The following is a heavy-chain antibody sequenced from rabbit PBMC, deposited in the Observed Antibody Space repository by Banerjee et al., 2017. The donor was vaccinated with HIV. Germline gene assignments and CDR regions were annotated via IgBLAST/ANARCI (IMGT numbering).Heavy chain of an antibody. D-gene: IGHD1-1*01. CDR3: ARHGDSGLTFNL. V-gene: IGHV1S45*01. J-gene: IGHJ4*01. CDR1: GFSFSSSYW. CDR2: IYAGSSGST. Sequence: QEQLEESGGGLVQPEGSLTLTCTASGFSFSSSYWICWVRQAPGKGLEWIGCIYAGSSGSTYYASWAKGRFTISKTSSTTVTLQMTSLTAADTATYFCARHGDSGLTFNLWGQGTLVTVS.